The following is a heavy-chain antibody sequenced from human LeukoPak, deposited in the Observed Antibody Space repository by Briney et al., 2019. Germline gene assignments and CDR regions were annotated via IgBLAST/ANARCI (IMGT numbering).Heavy chain of an antibody. CDR3: ATDRGSGWMNYYGMDV. CDR2: IYTSGST. CDR1: GGSISSYY. D-gene: IGHD6-19*01. V-gene: IGHV4-4*07. J-gene: IGHJ6*02. Sequence: SETLSLTCTVFGGSISSYYWSWIRQPAGKGLEWIGRIYTSGSTNYNPSLKSRVTMSVDTSKNQFSLKLSSVTAADTAVYYCATDRGSGWMNYYGMDVWGQGTTVTVSS.